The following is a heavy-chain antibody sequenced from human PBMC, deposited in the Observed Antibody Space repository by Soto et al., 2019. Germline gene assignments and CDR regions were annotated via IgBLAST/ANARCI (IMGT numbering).Heavy chain of an antibody. CDR3: ARQKAAVTHAFDL. D-gene: IGHD6-19*01. V-gene: IGHV5-10-1*01. CDR2: LDPSDSFT. CDR1: GYTFTQYW. Sequence: GESLKISCKGSGYTFTQYWISWVRQTPGKGLEWLGRLDPSDSFTSHSPAFQGHVTISSDKSISTTYLQWNSLKASDTAMYYCARQKAAVTHAFDLWGHGTMVTVSS. J-gene: IGHJ3*01.